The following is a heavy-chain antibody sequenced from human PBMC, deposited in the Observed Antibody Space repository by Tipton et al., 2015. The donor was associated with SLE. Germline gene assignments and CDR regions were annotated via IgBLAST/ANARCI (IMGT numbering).Heavy chain of an antibody. CDR3: ARRAVAGAHYFYYGLDV. V-gene: IGHV5-51*03. CDR1: GYSFTSYW. J-gene: IGHJ6*02. CDR2: IYPGDSDT. Sequence: VQLVQSGAEVKRTGESLKISCQGSGYSFTSYWIGWVRQTPGKGLEWMGIIYPGDSDTRYSPSFQGQVTISADKSISTAYLQWSSLKTSDSAMYYCARRAVAGAHYFYYGLDVWGQGTAVNVSS. D-gene: IGHD6-19*01.